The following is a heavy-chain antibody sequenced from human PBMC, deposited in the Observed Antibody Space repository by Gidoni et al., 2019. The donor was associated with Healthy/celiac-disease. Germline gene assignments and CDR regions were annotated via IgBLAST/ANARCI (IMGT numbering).Heavy chain of an antibody. CDR1: GGSISSYY. D-gene: IGHD6-19*01. J-gene: IGHJ4*02. Sequence: QVQLQESGPGLVKPSETLSLTCTVPGGSISSYYWSWIRQPAGKGLEWIGRIYTSGSTNYNPSLKSRVTMSVDTSKNQFSLKLSSVTAADTAVYYCARGDSSGWLYYFDYWGQGTLVTVSS. V-gene: IGHV4-4*07. CDR3: ARGDSSGWLYYFDY. CDR2: IYTSGST.